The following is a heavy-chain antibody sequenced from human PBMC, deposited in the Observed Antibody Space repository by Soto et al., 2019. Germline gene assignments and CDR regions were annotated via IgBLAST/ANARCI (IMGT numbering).Heavy chain of an antibody. V-gene: IGHV4-59*01. CDR3: ARLGYEYYYYGMDV. D-gene: IGHD3-16*01. J-gene: IGHJ6*02. CDR1: GGSISSYY. Sequence: PEETLSLTCTVSGGSISSYYWSWIRQPPGKGLEWIGYIYYSGSTNYNPSLKSRVTISVDTSKNQFSLKLSSVTAADTAVYYCARLGYEYYYYGMDVWGQGTTVTVSS. CDR2: IYYSGST.